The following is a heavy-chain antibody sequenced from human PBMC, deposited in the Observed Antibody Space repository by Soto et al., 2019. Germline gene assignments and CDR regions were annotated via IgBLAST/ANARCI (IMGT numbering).Heavy chain of an antibody. CDR1: GGSISSSSYY. Sequence: SETLSLTCTVSGGSISSSSYYWGWIRQPPGKGLEWIGSIYYSGSTYYNPSLKSRVTISVDTSKNQFSLKLSSVTAADTAVYYCARHSSEIAARPGFVYWGQGTLVTVSS. CDR2: IYYSGST. D-gene: IGHD6-6*01. V-gene: IGHV4-39*01. J-gene: IGHJ4*02. CDR3: ARHSSEIAARPGFVY.